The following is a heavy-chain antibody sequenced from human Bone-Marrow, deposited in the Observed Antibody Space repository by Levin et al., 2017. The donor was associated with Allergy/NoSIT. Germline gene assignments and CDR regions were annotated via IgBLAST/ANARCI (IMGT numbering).Heavy chain of an antibody. J-gene: IGHJ5*02. CDR3: AKGAYSSSWRFDP. D-gene: IGHD6-13*01. CDR1: GFTFSAYA. Sequence: GGSLRLSCAASGFTFSAYAMTWVRQAPGKGLEWVSTISGSGGSTYYADSVKGRFAISRDNSKNTVYMQMSSLRVEDTAVYYCAKGAYSSSWRFDPWGQGTLVTVSS. CDR2: ISGSGGST. V-gene: IGHV3-23*01.